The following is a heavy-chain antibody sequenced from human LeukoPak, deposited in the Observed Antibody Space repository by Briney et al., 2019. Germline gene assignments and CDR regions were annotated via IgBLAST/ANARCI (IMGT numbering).Heavy chain of an antibody. D-gene: IGHD6-19*01. J-gene: IGHJ6*03. Sequence: YWIGWVRQMPGKGLEWIGEINHSGSTKYNPSLKSGVTISVDTSKNQFFLLLSSVTAADTAVYYCARRSGWFDYYYYYYMDVWGKGTTVTMSS. CDR2: INHSGST. CDR3: ARRSGWFDYYYYYYMDV. CDR1: Y. V-gene: IGHV4-34*01.